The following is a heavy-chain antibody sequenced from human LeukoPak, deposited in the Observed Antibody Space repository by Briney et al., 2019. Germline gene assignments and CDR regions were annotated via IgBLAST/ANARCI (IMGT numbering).Heavy chain of an antibody. V-gene: IGHV4-34*01. CDR3: AGGGYYGSGSYYKI. D-gene: IGHD3-10*01. CDR1: GGSFSGYY. Sequence: PSETLSLTCAVYGGSFSGYYWSWIRQPPGKGLEWIGEINHSGSTNYNPSLKSRVTISVDTSKNQFSLKLSSVTAADTAVYYCAGGGYYGSGSYYKIWGQGTLVTVSS. CDR2: INHSGST. J-gene: IGHJ4*02.